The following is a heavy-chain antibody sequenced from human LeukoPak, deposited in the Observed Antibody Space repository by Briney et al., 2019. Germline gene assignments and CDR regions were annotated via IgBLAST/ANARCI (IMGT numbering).Heavy chain of an antibody. D-gene: IGHD3-22*01. CDR2: ISSSSSYI. V-gene: IGHV3-21*01. CDR3: ARAITYYYDSSGYSPFDY. CDR1: GFTFSSYS. Sequence: PGGSLRLSCAASGFTFSSYSMNWVRQAPGKGLEWVSSISSSSSYIYYADSVKGRFTISRDNAKNSLYLQMNSLRAEDTAVYYCARAITYYYDSSGYSPFDYWGQGTLVTVSS. J-gene: IGHJ4*02.